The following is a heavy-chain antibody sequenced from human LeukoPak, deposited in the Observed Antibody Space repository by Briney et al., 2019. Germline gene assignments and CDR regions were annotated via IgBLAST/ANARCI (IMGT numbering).Heavy chain of an antibody. Sequence: PSETLSLTCAVYGGSFSGYYWSWIRQPPGKGLEWLGEINHSGSTNYNPSLKSRVTISVDTSKNQFSLKLSSVTAADTAVYYCARGLAAAGNSTYFDYWGQGTLVTVSS. CDR3: ARGLAAAGNSTYFDY. J-gene: IGHJ4*02. CDR1: GGSFSGYY. V-gene: IGHV4-34*01. CDR2: INHSGST. D-gene: IGHD6-13*01.